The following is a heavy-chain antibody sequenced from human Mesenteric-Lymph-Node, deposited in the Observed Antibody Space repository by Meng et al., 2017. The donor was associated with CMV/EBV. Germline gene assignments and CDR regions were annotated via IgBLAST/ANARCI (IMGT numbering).Heavy chain of an antibody. J-gene: IGHJ4*02. CDR1: RFTFSSYA. Sequence: GGSLRLSCAASRFTFSSYAMSWVCQAPGKGLEWVSVIYSGGSSTYYADSVKGRFTISRDNSKNTLYLQMNSLRAEDTAVYYCAKGTYNWNDYFDYWGQGTLVTVSS. CDR3: AKGTYNWNDYFDY. V-gene: IGHV3-23*03. CDR2: IYSGGSST. D-gene: IGHD1-20*01.